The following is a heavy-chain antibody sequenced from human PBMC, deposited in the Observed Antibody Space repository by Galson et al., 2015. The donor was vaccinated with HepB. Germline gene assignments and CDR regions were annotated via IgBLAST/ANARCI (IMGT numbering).Heavy chain of an antibody. V-gene: IGHV4-39*01. Sequence: ETLSLTCTVSGGSISSSSYYWGWIRQPPGKGLEWIGSIYYSGSTYYNPSLKSRVTISVDTSKNQFSLKLSSVTAADTAVYYCASTLDYSSSWYLWRGFPDYYYGMDVWGQGTTVTVSS. CDR2: IYYSGST. CDR3: ASTLDYSSSWYLWRGFPDYYYGMDV. CDR1: GGSISSSSYY. D-gene: IGHD6-13*01. J-gene: IGHJ6*02.